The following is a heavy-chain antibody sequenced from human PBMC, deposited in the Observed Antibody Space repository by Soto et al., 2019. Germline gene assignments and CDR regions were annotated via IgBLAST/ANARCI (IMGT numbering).Heavy chain of an antibody. CDR3: ARDYGDYNFDH. J-gene: IGHJ4*02. D-gene: IGHD4-17*01. V-gene: IGHV4-39*01. CDR1: GDSITSSSYY. Sequence: SETLSLTCNVSGDSITSSSYYWGWIRQPPGKGLECIGNIYYDGNTYYNPSLKSRVTISLDTSKNQFSLTLISVTAADTAVYYCARDYGDYNFDHWGQGTQVTVSS. CDR2: IYYDGNT.